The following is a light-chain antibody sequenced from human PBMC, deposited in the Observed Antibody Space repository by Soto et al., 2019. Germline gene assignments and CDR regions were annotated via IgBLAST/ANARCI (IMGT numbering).Light chain of an antibody. Sequence: QSALTQPASVSGSPGQSITISCTGTSSDVGGYSYVSWYQHHPGKAPKLMIYEVSNRPSGISNRFSGSKSGNAASLTISGLQAEDEADYYCISYTSTSTPVVFGGGTTLTVL. CDR1: SSDVGGYSY. CDR3: ISYTSTSTPVV. J-gene: IGLJ2*01. V-gene: IGLV2-14*01. CDR2: EVS.